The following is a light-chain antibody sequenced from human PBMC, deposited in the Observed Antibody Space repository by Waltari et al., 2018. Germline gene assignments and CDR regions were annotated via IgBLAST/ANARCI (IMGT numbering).Light chain of an antibody. V-gene: IGLV1-47*01. CDR1: RPNPGSNY. J-gene: IGLJ1*01. CDR2: RNH. Sequence: QSVLTQPPSASATPGQRVTISCSGSRPNPGSNYLYWYQQLPGPAPNHLIYRNHARPSRVPDRFSASKYGTSASLVLSELRSEDEGIYYCASWDESHYVFGPGTTVTVL. CDR3: ASWDESHYV.